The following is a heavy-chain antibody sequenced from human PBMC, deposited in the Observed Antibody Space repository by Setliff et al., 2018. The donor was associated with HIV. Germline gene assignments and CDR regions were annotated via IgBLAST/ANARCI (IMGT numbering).Heavy chain of an antibody. Sequence: ASVKVSCKASGYTFTGYHMHWVRQAPGQGLEWMGWINPNSGGTNYAQKFQGRVTMTRDTSISTAYMDLSRLRSDDTAVYYCARDHGMWDYGGNSLLRDYFHNWGQGTLVTVSS. CDR2: INPNSGGT. D-gene: IGHD4-17*01. CDR1: GYTFTGYH. CDR3: ARDHGMWDYGGNSLLRDYFHN. J-gene: IGHJ1*01. V-gene: IGHV1-2*02.